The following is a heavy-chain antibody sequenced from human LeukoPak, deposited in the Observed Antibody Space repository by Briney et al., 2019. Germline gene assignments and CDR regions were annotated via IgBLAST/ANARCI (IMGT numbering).Heavy chain of an antibody. Sequence: GGSLRLSCVASGFTSSEYWMTWVRHAPGKGLEWVANIKQDGTEKHYVDSVKGRFTISRDNTENSVYLQMNSLRVEDTAVYFCAGGAGWTAEDWGQGTQVTVSS. D-gene: IGHD3/OR15-3a*01. CDR3: AGGAGWTAED. V-gene: IGHV3-7*03. CDR1: GFTSSEYW. CDR2: IKQDGTEK. J-gene: IGHJ4*02.